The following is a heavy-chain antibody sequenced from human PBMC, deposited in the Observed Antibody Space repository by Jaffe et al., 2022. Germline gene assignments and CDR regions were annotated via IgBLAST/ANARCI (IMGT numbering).Heavy chain of an antibody. D-gene: IGHD4-17*01. CDR3: ASTTVTTSYPVY. Sequence: QLQLQESGPGLVKPSETLSLTCTVSGGSISSSSYYWGWIRQPPGKGLEWIGSIYYSGSTYYNPSLKSRVTISVDTSKNQFSLKLSSVTAADTAVYYCASTTVTTSYPVYWGQGTLVTVSS. CDR2: IYYSGST. V-gene: IGHV4-39*01. J-gene: IGHJ4*02. CDR1: GGSISSSSYY.